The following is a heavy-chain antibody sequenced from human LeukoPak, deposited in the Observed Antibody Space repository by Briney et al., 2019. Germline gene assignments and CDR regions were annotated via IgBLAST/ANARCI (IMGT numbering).Heavy chain of an antibody. CDR3: AKVHRYSGSYYYDFFDY. CDR1: GFTFSSYA. V-gene: IGHV3-23*01. Sequence: VQPGGSLRLSCAASGFTFSSYAMSWVRQAPGKGLEWVSAISGSGGSTYYADSVKGRFTISRDNSKNTLYLQMNSLRAEDTAVYSCAKVHRYSGSYYYDFFDYWGQGTLVTVSS. CDR2: ISGSGGST. D-gene: IGHD1-26*01. J-gene: IGHJ4*02.